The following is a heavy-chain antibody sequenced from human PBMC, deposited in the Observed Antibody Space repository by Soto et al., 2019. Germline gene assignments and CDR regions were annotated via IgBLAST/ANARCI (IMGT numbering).Heavy chain of an antibody. Sequence: QVQLQQWGAGLLKPSETLSLTCAVYGGSFSGYYWSWIRQPPGKGLEWIGEINHSGSTNYNPSLKSRVTISVDTSKNQFSLKLSSVTAADTTVYYCAITCTGCVDYWGQGTLVTVSS. J-gene: IGHJ4*02. CDR1: GGSFSGYY. CDR3: AITCTGCVDY. V-gene: IGHV4-34*01. D-gene: IGHD2-8*01. CDR2: INHSGST.